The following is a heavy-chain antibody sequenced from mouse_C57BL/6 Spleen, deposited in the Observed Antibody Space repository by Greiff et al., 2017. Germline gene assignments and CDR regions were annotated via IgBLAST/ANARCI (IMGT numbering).Heavy chain of an antibody. CDR1: GYTFTSYW. Sequence: VQLQQSGAELVRPGSSVKLSCKASGYTFTSYWMDWVKQRPGQGLEWIGNIYPSDSETHYNQKFKDKATLTVDKSSSTAYMQLSSLTSEDSAVYYCARGSSYVEGFAYWGQGTLVTVSA. V-gene: IGHV1-61*01. D-gene: IGHD1-1*01. CDR3: ARGSSYVEGFAY. J-gene: IGHJ3*01. CDR2: IYPSDSET.